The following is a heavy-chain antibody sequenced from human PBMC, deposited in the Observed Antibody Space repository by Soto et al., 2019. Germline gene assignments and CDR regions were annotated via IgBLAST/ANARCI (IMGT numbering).Heavy chain of an antibody. D-gene: IGHD2-2*01. CDR1: GGTFSSYA. CDR2: IIPIFGAA. CDR3: ARDSPHYCSSTSCYSDY. Sequence: SVKVSCKASGGTFSSYAISWVRQAPGQGLEWMGGIIPIFGAANHAQKFQGRVTITADESTSTAYMELSSLRSEDTAVYYCARDSPHYCSSTSCYSDYWGQGTLVTVSS. V-gene: IGHV1-69*13. J-gene: IGHJ4*02.